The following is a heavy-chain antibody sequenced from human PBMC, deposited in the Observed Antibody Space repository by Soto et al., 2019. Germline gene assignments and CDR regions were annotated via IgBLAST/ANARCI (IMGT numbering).Heavy chain of an antibody. J-gene: IGHJ6*02. Sequence: QVQLQESGPGLLRPWDTLSLTCAVSGGSIGSDNWWSWVRQPPGKGLEWIGEIFHSGNTNYNPSLRSRVTISIDESKNQFSLKLSSVTAADTAVYFCARIPFWFYAKDVWGRGTTVTVSS. CDR2: IFHSGNT. CDR1: GGSIGSDNW. CDR3: ARIPFWFYAKDV. D-gene: IGHD3-9*01. V-gene: IGHV4-4*02.